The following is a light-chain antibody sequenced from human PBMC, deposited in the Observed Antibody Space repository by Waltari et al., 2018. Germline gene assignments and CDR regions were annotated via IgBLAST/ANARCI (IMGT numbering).Light chain of an antibody. J-gene: IGKJ2*01. CDR3: QQYYTTPYT. CDR2: DSS. Sequence: EIVLTQSPATLSLSPGERATLSCRASQSVSRYLAWYQQKPGQAPRLLIYDSSNRATGIPARFRGSGSGTDFTLTISSLEPEDFAVFYCQQYYTTPYTFGQGTKLEIK. CDR1: QSVSRY. V-gene: IGKV3-11*01.